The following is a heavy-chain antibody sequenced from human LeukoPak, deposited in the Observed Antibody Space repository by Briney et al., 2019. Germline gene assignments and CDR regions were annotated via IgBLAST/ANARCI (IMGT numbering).Heavy chain of an antibody. CDR1: GGSVSSGSYY. V-gene: IGHV4-61*01. CDR3: ARGVTGTTGD. Sequence: SETPSLTCTVSGGSVSSGSYYWSWIRQPPGKGLEWIGYIYYSGSTNYNPSLKSRVTISVDTSKNQFSLKLSSVTAADTAVYYCARGVTGTTGDWGQGTLVTVSS. D-gene: IGHD1-20*01. CDR2: IYYSGST. J-gene: IGHJ4*02.